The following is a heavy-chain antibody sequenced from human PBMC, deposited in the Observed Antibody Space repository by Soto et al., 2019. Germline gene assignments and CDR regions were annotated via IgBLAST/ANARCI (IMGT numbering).Heavy chain of an antibody. D-gene: IGHD2-8*01. Sequence: EVKLLESGGDLVQPGGSLRLSCAASGFTFSTYAMSWVRQAPGKGLEWVSSIGSGPDDSDSADSVKGRFIISRDNSKNIVSLQMESLRAEDPAIYYCAKDRMNHNGVWDPFDVWGQGTVVTVSS. CDR3: AKDRMNHNGVWDPFDV. CDR1: GFTFSTYA. CDR2: IGSGPDDS. J-gene: IGHJ3*01. V-gene: IGHV3-23*01.